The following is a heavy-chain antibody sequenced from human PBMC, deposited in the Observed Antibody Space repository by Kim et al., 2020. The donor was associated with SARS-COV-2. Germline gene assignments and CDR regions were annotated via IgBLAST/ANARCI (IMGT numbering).Heavy chain of an antibody. CDR2: IHTDGST. V-gene: IGHV3-53*01. J-gene: IGHJ4*02. CDR3: ARDDQRAGILY. CDR1: GFSVSRNY. D-gene: IGHD2-2*01. Sequence: GGSLRLSCAASGFSVSRNYMSWVRQAPGKGLEWVSVIHTDGSTNYADSVKGRFIISRDNSKNTLYLQIINLRAAATAVYYCARDDQRAGILYWGQGTLV.